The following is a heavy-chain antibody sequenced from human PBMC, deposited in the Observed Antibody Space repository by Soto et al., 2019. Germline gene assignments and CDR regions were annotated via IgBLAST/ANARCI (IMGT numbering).Heavy chain of an antibody. V-gene: IGHV4-59*01. D-gene: IGHD3-10*01. J-gene: IGHJ4*02. CDR3: ARGTGASGTYHYFFDY. CDR1: GGSLSSYW. CDR2: IYYTGST. Sequence: SETLSLTCTVSGGSLSSYWWSWIRQPPGKGLEWIGYIYYTGSTNYNPSLKSRVTISLDASKNQFSLKLSSVTAADTAVYYCARGTGASGTYHYFFDYWGPGNLVTVSS.